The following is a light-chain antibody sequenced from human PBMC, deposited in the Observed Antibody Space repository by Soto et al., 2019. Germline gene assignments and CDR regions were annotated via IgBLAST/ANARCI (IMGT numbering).Light chain of an antibody. V-gene: IGKV3-20*01. CDR2: GAS. Sequence: EIVLRQSPGTLSLYPGERATLSCRASQSVSSNSLAGYEQKPGQAPRLIIYGASRRAAGIPDSISGSGSGTDFTLTITRLEPEDFAVYYCQQYKNWPLFGQGTRLEIK. J-gene: IGKJ5*01. CDR1: QSVSSNS. CDR3: QQYKNWPL.